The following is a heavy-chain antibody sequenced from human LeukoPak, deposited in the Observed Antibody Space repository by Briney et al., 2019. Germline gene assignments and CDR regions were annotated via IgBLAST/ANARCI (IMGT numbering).Heavy chain of an antibody. Sequence: SQTLSLTCAISGDSVSSNSVAWNWIRQSPSRGLEWLGRTYYRSKWYNDYAVSVKSRITISPDTSTNQFSLHLNSVTPDDTAVYYCSREPLGMIRGIILTPSYFDYWGQGSLITVSS. CDR3: SREPLGMIRGIILTPSYFDY. V-gene: IGHV6-1*01. J-gene: IGHJ4*02. CDR1: GDSVSSNSVA. D-gene: IGHD3-10*01. CDR2: TYYRSKWYN.